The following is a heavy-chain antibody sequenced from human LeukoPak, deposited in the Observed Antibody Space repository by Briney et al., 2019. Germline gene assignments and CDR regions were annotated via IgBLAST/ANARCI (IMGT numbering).Heavy chain of an antibody. CDR2: ITGSDGST. J-gene: IGHJ4*02. CDR3: ARGGPLEWLSDFDY. D-gene: IGHD3-3*01. V-gene: IGHV3-23*01. CDR1: GFTFSSYA. Sequence: GGSLRLSCAASGFTFSSYAMSWVRQAPGKGLDYVSTITGSDGSTYYAKSVKGRFTVSRDNSKNTLYLQMNSLRAEDTAVYYCARGGPLEWLSDFDYWGQGTLVTVSS.